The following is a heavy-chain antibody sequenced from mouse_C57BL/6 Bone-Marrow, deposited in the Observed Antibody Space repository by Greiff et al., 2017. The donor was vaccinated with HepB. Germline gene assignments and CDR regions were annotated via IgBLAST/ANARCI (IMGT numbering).Heavy chain of an antibody. CDR3: ARDHRYYPCAY. D-gene: IGHD2-12*01. CDR2: INYDGSST. V-gene: IGHV5-16*01. J-gene: IGHJ3*01. CDR1: GFTFRDYY. Sequence: EVKLMESEGGLVQPGSSMKLSCTASGFTFRDYYMAWVRQVPEKGLEWVANINYDGSSTYYLDSLKSRFIISRDNAKNILYLQMSSLKSEDTATYYCARDHRYYPCAYWCQGTLVTVSA.